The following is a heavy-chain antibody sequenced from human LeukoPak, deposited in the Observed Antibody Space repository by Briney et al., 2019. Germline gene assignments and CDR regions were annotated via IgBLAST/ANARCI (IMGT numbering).Heavy chain of an antibody. J-gene: IGHJ4*02. D-gene: IGHD2-2*01. CDR3: AGEEGYCSSTSCYPFDY. Sequence: GVSLRLSCAASGFTFSSYAMSWVRQAPGKGLEWVSAISGSGGSTYYADSVKGRFTISRDNSKNTLYLQMNSLRAEDTAVYYCAGEEGYCSSTSCYPFDYWGQGTLVTVSS. CDR2: ISGSGGST. V-gene: IGHV3-23*01. CDR1: GFTFSSYA.